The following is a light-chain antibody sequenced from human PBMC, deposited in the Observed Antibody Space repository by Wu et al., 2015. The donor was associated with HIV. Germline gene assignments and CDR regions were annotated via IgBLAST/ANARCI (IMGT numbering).Light chain of an antibody. V-gene: IGKV1-8*01. CDR2: AAS. J-gene: IGKJ2*01. Sequence: AIRMTQSPSSLSASTGDRVTITCRASQGIGSYLAWYQQKPGKVPKLLIYAASILQSGVPSRFSGSGSGTKFTLTISSLQPDDFATYYCQRLYSYPLWAFGQGTKLDLK. CDR3: QRLYSYPLWA. CDR1: QGIGSY.